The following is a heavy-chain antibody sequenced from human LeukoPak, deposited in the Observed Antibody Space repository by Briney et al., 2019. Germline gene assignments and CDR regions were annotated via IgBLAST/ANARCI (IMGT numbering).Heavy chain of an antibody. J-gene: IGHJ4*02. V-gene: IGHV4-59*08. CDR1: GGSISSYY. D-gene: IGHD5-12*01. Sequence: SETLSFTCTVSGGSISSYYWSWIRQPPGKGLEWIGYIYYSGSTNYNPSLKSRVTISVDTSKNQFSLKLSSVTAADTAVYYCARGTTGYSGYDWQYYFDPWGRGTLVTVSS. CDR2: IYYSGST. CDR3: ARGTTGYSGYDWQYYFDP.